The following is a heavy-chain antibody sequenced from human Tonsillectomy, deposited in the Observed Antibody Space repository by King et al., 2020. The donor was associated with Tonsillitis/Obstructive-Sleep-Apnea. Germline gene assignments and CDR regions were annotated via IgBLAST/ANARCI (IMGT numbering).Heavy chain of an antibody. CDR2: ISYDGTNK. D-gene: IGHD6-6*01. CDR3: AKEVGRYSSSFY. J-gene: IGHJ4*02. CDR1: GFTFSSFV. Sequence: QLVQSGGGVVQPGRSLRLSCAASGFTFSSFVMHWVRQAPGKWLEWVAVISYDGTNKYYADSVMGRFTISRDNSKSTLYLQMNSLRAEDTAVYYCAKEVGRYSSSFYWGQGTLVTVSS. V-gene: IGHV3-30*18.